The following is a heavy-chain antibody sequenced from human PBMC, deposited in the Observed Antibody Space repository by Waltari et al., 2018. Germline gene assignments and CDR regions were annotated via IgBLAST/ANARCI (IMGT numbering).Heavy chain of an antibody. CDR2: ISGSGGST. Sequence: EVQLLESGGGLVQPGGSLRLSCAASGFTFSSYAMSWVRQSPGKGLEWVSAISGSGGSTYYADSVKGRFTISRDNSKNTLYLQMNSLRAEDTAVYYCAKDAFIAVAGSYNWFDPWGQGTLVTVSS. D-gene: IGHD6-19*01. V-gene: IGHV3-23*01. CDR3: AKDAFIAVAGSYNWFDP. J-gene: IGHJ5*02. CDR1: GFTFSSYA.